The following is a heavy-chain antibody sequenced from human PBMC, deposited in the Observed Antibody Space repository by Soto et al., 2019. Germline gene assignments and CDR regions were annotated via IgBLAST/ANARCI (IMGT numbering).Heavy chain of an antibody. Sequence: QLQLQESGPGLVKPSETLSLTCTVSGGSISSSNYYCGWIRQPPGKVLEWIGSIYYSGSTYYNPSLKSRVTISVDTSKNQFSLKLSSVTAADTAVYYCATQEVGGSYVYTFDPWGQGTLVTVCS. CDR3: ATQEVGGSYVYTFDP. V-gene: IGHV4-39*01. D-gene: IGHD1-26*01. CDR1: GGSISSSNYY. J-gene: IGHJ5*02. CDR2: IYYSGST.